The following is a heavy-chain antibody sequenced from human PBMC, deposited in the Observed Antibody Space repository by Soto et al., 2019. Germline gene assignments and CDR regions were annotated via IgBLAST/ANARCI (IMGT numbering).Heavy chain of an antibody. Sequence: GESLKISCRTSGYRFTSYWIAWVRQMPGKGLEWMGIIFPSDSDTRYSPSFQGQVTISADRSTSTVFLQWASLKASDTAVYFCARKDKSGYFRYYYYAMDVWGQGTTVTVSS. V-gene: IGHV5-51*01. D-gene: IGHD3-22*01. J-gene: IGHJ6*02. CDR3: ARKDKSGYFRYYYYAMDV. CDR1: GYRFTSYW. CDR2: IFPSDSDT.